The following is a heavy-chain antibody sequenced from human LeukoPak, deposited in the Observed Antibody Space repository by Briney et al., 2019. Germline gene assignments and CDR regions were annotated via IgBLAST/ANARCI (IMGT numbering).Heavy chain of an antibody. CDR1: GGTFSSYA. V-gene: IGHV1-69*05. D-gene: IGHD6-13*01. CDR2: IIPIFGTA. CDR3: ASIAAAGCWFDP. J-gene: IGHJ5*02. Sequence: SVKVSCKASGGTFSSYAISWVRQAPGQGLEWMGRIIPIFGTANYAQKFQGRVTITTDESTSTAYMELSSLRSEDTAVYYCASIAAAGCWFDPWGQGTLVTVSS.